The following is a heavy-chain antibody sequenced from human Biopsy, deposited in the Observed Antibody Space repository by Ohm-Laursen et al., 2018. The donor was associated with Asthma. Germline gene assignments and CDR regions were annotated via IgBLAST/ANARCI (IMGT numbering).Heavy chain of an antibody. J-gene: IGHJ4*02. D-gene: IGHD1-26*01. CDR1: GFSLSSTGVG. Sequence: PTQTLTLTCTFSGFSLSSTGVGVGWIRQPPGKALEWLALIYWNDDKRYSPSLKSRLTITKDTSKNQVVLTVTNMDPVDTATYYCAHRPLLPVAEESFDYWGQGTLVTVSS. CDR3: AHRPLLPVAEESFDY. V-gene: IGHV2-5*01. CDR2: IYWNDDK.